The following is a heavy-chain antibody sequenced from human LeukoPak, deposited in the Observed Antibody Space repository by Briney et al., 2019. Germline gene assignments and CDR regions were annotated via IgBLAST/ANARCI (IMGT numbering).Heavy chain of an antibody. Sequence: PSETLSLTCTVSGGSISSGSYYWSWIRQPAGKGLEWIGRIYTSGSTNYNPSLKSRVTISVDTSKNQFSLKLSSVTAADTAVYYCARENGDYDYWGQRTLVTVSS. D-gene: IGHD4-17*01. J-gene: IGHJ4*02. CDR3: ARENGDYDY. V-gene: IGHV4-61*02. CDR1: GGSISSGSYY. CDR2: IYTSGST.